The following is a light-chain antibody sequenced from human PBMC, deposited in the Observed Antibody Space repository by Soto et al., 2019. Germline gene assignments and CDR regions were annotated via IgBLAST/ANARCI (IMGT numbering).Light chain of an antibody. CDR2: DDS. CDR3: QQRFSWPLT. V-gene: IGKV3-11*01. CDR1: QSVSTY. J-gene: IGKJ4*01. Sequence: EIVLTQSPATLSLSPGQRATLSCRASQSVSTYLAWYQQKSGQAPRLLIYDDSKRATDIPARFSGSGSGTDFTLTISSLGPEDFAVYYCQQRFSWPLTFGGGTKVDIK.